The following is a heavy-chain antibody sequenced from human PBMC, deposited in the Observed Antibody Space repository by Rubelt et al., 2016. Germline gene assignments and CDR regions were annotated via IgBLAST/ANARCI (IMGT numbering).Heavy chain of an antibody. D-gene: IGHD3-10*01. CDR2: INSDGSIT. J-gene: IGHJ6*04. CDR1: GITFSDYW. V-gene: IGHV3-74*01. Sequence: EVQLVESGGGLVQPGGSLRLSCAASGITFSDYWMHWVRQAPGKGLVWVSRINSDGSITGYADSVKGRFTISRDNAKNTLYMQRNSLRAEDTAVYYCGGSGSHSDVWGKGARVTVSS. CDR3: GGSGSHSDV.